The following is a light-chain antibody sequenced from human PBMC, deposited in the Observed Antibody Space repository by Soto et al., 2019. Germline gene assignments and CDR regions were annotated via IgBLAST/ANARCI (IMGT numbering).Light chain of an antibody. CDR3: AAWDDILNGYV. V-gene: IGLV1-44*01. CDR1: SSNIESNT. J-gene: IGLJ1*01. CDR2: SNY. Sequence: QSALTQPPSASGTPGQRVTISCSGSSSNIESNTVTWYQQLPGTAPKLVIYSNYDRPSGVPDRFSGSTSGTSASLVIRGLQSEGEADYYCAAWDDILNGYVFGGGTKVTVL.